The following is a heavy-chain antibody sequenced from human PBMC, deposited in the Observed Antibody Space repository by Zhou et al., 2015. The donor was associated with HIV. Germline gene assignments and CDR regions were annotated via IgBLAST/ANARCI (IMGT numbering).Heavy chain of an antibody. Sequence: QVQLVQSGAEVKKPGSSVKVSCKASGGTFSSYTISWVRQAPGQGLEWMGRIIPILGIANYAQKFQGRVTITADKSTSTAYMELSSLRSEDTAVYYCAREHDFWSGYYGSRWFDPWGQGTLVTVSS. CDR2: IIPILGIA. J-gene: IGHJ5*02. CDR3: AREHDFWSGYYGSRWFDP. V-gene: IGHV1-69*08. CDR1: GGTFSSYT. D-gene: IGHD3-3*01.